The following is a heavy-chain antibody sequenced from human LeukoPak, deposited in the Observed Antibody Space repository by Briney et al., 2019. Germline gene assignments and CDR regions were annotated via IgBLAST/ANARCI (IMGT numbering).Heavy chain of an antibody. CDR3: ARDSPFVDGVVPATRLKTYGMDV. CDR1: GYTFTSYG. Sequence: ASVKVSCKASGYTFTSYGISWVRQAPGQGLEWMGRIIPILGIANYAQKFQGRVTITADKSTSTAYMELSSLRSEDTAVYYCARDSPFVDGVVPATRLKTYGMDVWGQGTTVTVSS. D-gene: IGHD2-2*01. CDR2: IIPILGIA. V-gene: IGHV1-69*04. J-gene: IGHJ6*02.